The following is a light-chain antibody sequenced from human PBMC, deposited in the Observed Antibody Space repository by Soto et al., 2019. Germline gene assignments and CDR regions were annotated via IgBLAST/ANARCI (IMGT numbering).Light chain of an antibody. J-gene: IGLJ2*01. V-gene: IGLV3-1*01. CDR3: QAWDTGTVI. CDR1: KLGNKN. CDR2: QDN. Sequence: SYELTQPPSVSVSPGQTASITCFGNKLGNKNVCWYQQKAGQSPVLLIYQDNQRPSGVPERFSGSNSGNTATLTISGTQAMDDADYYCQAWDTGTVIFGGGTKLTVL.